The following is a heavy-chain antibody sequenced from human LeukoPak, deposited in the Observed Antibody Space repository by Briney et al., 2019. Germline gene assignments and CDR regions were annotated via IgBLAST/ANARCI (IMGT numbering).Heavy chain of an antibody. CDR2: ISSSSTI. CDR1: GFTFSSYS. V-gene: IGHV3-48*01. Sequence: PGGSLRLSCAASGFTFSSYSMNWVRQAPGKGLEWVSYISSSSTIYYADSVKGRFTISRDNAKNSLYLQMNSLRAEDTAVYYCARQQRGFDYWGQGTLVTVSS. J-gene: IGHJ4*02. CDR3: ARQQRGFDY.